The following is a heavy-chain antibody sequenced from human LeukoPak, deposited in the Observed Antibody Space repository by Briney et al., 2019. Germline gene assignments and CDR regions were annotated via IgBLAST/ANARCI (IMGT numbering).Heavy chain of an antibody. D-gene: IGHD1-14*01. Sequence: ASVKVSFKASGYTFTSYDINWVRQATGQGLEWMGWMNPNSGNTGYAQKFQGRVTMTRNTSISTDYMELSSLRSEDTAVYYCARGLRDRGPRRYYYYYMDVWGKGTTVTVSS. CDR3: ARGLRDRGPRRYYYYYMDV. J-gene: IGHJ6*03. V-gene: IGHV1-8*01. CDR1: GYTFTSYD. CDR2: MNPNSGNT.